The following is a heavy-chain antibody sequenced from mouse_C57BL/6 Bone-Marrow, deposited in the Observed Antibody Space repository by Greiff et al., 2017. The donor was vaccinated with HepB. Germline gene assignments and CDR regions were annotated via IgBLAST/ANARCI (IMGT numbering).Heavy chain of an antibody. Sequence: VQLQQSGAELVRPGASVKLSCTASGFNIKDDYMHWVKQRPEQGLEWIGWIDPENGDTEYASKFQGKATITADTSSNTAYLQLSSLTSEDTAVYYCTTRGDDSAWFAYWGQGTLVTVSA. CDR3: TTRGDDSAWFAY. CDR1: GFNIKDDY. D-gene: IGHD2-2*01. CDR2: IDPENGDT. V-gene: IGHV14-4*01. J-gene: IGHJ3*01.